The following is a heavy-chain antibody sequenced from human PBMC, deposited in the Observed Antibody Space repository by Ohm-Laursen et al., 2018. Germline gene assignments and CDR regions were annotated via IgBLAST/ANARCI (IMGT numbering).Heavy chain of an antibody. J-gene: IGHJ4*02. V-gene: IGHV4-59*12. CDR1: GGSISSYY. Sequence: SDTLSLTWTVSGGSISSYYWSWIRQPPGKGLEWIGYIYYSGSTNYNPSLKSRVTVSVDTSKNQFSLKLSSVTAADTAVYYCAKGAESGSPRPLDYWGQGILVTVSS. D-gene: IGHD1-26*01. CDR3: AKGAESGSPRPLDY. CDR2: IYYSGST.